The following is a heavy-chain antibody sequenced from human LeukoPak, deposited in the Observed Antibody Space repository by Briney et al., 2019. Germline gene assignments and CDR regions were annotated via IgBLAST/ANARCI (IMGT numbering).Heavy chain of an antibody. V-gene: IGHV4-39*07. D-gene: IGHD5-12*01. CDR2: NYYSGST. J-gene: IGHJ4*02. CDR1: GGSISSSSYY. CDR3: ARGGGASGYVPPPLDY. Sequence: SETLSFTCTVSGGSISSSSYYWGWIRQPPGKGLEWIGSNYYSGSTYYNPPLKSRVTISVDTSKNQFSLKLSSVTAADTAVYYCARGGGASGYVPPPLDYWGQGTLVTVSS.